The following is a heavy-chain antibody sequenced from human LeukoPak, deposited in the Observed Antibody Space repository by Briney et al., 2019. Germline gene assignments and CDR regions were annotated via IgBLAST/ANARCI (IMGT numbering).Heavy chain of an antibody. D-gene: IGHD3-22*01. CDR3: ARDYDSSGYYRRVPPHIPHIDDY. CDR1: GYTFTSYY. J-gene: IGHJ4*02. Sequence: GASVKVSCKASGYTFTSYYMHWVRQAPGQGLEWMGIINPSGGSTSYAQKFQGRVTMTRDTSTSTVYMELSSLRSEDTAVYYCARDYDSSGYYRRVPPHIPHIDDYWGQGTLVTVSS. V-gene: IGHV1-46*01. CDR2: INPSGGST.